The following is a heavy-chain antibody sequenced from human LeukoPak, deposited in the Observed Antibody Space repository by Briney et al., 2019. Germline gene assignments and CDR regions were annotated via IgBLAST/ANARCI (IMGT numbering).Heavy chain of an antibody. CDR3: ARDVHYYYYYGMDV. Sequence: PSETLSLTCAVSGGSISSYSWSWIRQPPGKGLEWIGYIYYSGSTNYNPSLKRRVTISVDTSKNQCSLKLSSVTAADTAVYYCARDVHYYYYYGMDVWGQGTTVTVSS. CDR2: IYYSGST. J-gene: IGHJ6*02. CDR1: GGSISSYS. D-gene: IGHD3-10*02. V-gene: IGHV4-59*01.